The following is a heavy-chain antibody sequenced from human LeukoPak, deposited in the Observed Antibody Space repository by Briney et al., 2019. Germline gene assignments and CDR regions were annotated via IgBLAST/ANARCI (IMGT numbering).Heavy chain of an antibody. D-gene: IGHD1-26*01. J-gene: IGHJ1*01. Sequence: SETLSLTCAVYGGSFSGYYWSWIRQPPGKGLEWIGEINHSGSTNYNPSLKSRVTISVDTSKNQFSLKLSSVTAADTAVYYCARMYIKWGRYLQHWGQGTLVTVSS. CDR1: GGSFSGYY. CDR3: ARMYIKWGRYLQH. V-gene: IGHV4-34*01. CDR2: INHSGST.